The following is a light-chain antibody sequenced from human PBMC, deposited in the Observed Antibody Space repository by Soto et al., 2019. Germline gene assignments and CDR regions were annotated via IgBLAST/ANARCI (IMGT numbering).Light chain of an antibody. CDR1: SSDVGSYNL. V-gene: IGLV2-23*02. CDR3: CSYAGSSTFVV. CDR2: EVS. J-gene: IGLJ2*01. Sequence: QSALTQPASVSGSPGQSITISCTGTSSDVGSYNLVSWYQQHPGKAPKLMIYEVSKRPSGVSNRFSGSKSGNTDSLTISGHQSEDEADYYCCSYAGSSTFVVFGGGTKLTVL.